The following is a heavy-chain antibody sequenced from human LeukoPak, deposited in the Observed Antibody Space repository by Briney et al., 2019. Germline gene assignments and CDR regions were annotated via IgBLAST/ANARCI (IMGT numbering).Heavy chain of an antibody. CDR1: GYTFTGYY. CDR2: INPNSGGA. V-gene: IGHV1-2*02. Sequence: ASVKVSCKASGYTFTGYYMHWVRQAPGQGLEWMGWINPNSGGANYAQKFQGRVTMTRDTSISTAYMELSRLRSDDTAVYYCARSDTAMVTDGVDYWGQGTLVTVSS. CDR3: ARSDTAMVTDGVDY. D-gene: IGHD5-18*01. J-gene: IGHJ4*02.